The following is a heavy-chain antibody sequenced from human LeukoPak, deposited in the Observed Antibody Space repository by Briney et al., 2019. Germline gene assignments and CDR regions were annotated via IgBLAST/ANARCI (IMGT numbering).Heavy chain of an antibody. CDR3: ARVGYSGWNLEY. J-gene: IGHJ4*02. Sequence: ASVKVSCKASGYTFTSYDINWVRQATGQGLEWMGWMNPNSGNTGYAQKFQGRVTMTRNTSISTAYMELSSLRDEDTAVYYCARVGYSGWNLEYWGQGTLVTVSS. D-gene: IGHD5-12*01. CDR2: MNPNSGNT. CDR1: GYTFTSYD. V-gene: IGHV1-8*01.